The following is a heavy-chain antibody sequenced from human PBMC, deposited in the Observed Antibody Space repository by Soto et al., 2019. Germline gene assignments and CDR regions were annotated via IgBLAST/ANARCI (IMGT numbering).Heavy chain of an antibody. Sequence: PGGSLRLSCAASGFTFSSYWMRWVRQAPGKGLEWVANIKQDGSEKYYVDSVKGRFTISRDNAKNSLYLQMNSLRAEDTAVYYCARDRSVCSGGSCYIHWFDPWGQGTLVTVSS. CDR3: ARDRSVCSGGSCYIHWFDP. V-gene: IGHV3-7*03. CDR1: GFTFSSYW. J-gene: IGHJ5*02. CDR2: IKQDGSEK. D-gene: IGHD2-15*01.